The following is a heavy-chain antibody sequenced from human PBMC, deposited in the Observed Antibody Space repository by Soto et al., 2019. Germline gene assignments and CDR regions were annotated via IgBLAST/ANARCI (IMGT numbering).Heavy chain of an antibody. J-gene: IGHJ4*02. CDR1: SGSISSYY. D-gene: IGHD2-15*01. Sequence: PSETLSLTCTVSSGSISSYYWSWIRQPPGKGLEWIGYIYYSGSTNYNPSLKSRVTISVDTSKNQFSLKLSSVTAADTAVYYCARAERATQFDYWGQGTLVTVSS. V-gene: IGHV4-59*01. CDR3: ARAERATQFDY. CDR2: IYYSGST.